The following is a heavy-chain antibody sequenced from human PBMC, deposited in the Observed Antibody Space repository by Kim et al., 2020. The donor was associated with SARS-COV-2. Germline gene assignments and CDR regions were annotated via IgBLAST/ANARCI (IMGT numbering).Heavy chain of an antibody. V-gene: IGHV4-34*01. Sequence: SNNYNPSLKSRVTISVETSKNQFSLKLTSVTAADTAVYYYARGVPGYWGQGTLVTVSS. CDR3: ARGVPGY. CDR2: SN. J-gene: IGHJ4*02.